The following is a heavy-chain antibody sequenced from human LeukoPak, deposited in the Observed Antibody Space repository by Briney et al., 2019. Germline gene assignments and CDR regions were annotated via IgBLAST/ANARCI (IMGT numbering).Heavy chain of an antibody. CDR1: GGSISSYY. CDR3: ASTRVGLWFDP. V-gene: IGHV4-59*01. CDR2: IYYSGST. Sequence: SETLSLTCTVSGGSISSYYWSWIRPPPGKGLEWIGYIYYSGSTNYNPSLKSRVTISVDTSKNQFSLKLSSVTAADTAVYYCASTRVGLWFDPWGQGTLVTVSS. J-gene: IGHJ5*02. D-gene: IGHD3-10*02.